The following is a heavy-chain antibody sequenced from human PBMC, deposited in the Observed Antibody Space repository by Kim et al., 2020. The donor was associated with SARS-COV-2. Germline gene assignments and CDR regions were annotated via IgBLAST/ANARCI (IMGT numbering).Heavy chain of an antibody. CDR3: AREGGYDFWSGYLALIWYFDL. CDR2: IYYSGST. D-gene: IGHD3-3*01. V-gene: IGHV4-59*01. CDR1: GGSISSYY. Sequence: SETLSLTCTVSGGSISSYYWSWIRQPPGKGLEWIGYIYYSGSTNYNPSLKSRVTISVDTSKNQFSLKLSSVTAADTAVYYCAREGGYDFWSGYLALIWYFDLWGRGTLVTVSS. J-gene: IGHJ2*01.